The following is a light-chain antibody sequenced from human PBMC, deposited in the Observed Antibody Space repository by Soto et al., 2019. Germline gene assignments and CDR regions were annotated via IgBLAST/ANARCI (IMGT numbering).Light chain of an antibody. CDR1: QSVASH. V-gene: IGKV3-20*01. Sequence: EIVMTQSPVTLSVPPGESATLSCRASQSVASHLAWYQQKPGQAPRLLIYGASNRATGIPDRFSGSGSGTDFTLTISRLEPEDFAVYYCQQYGSSGTFGQGTKVDI. CDR3: QQYGSSGT. J-gene: IGKJ1*01. CDR2: GAS.